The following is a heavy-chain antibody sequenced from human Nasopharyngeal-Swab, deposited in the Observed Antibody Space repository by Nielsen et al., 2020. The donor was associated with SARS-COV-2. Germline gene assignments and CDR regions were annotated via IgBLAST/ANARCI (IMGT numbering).Heavy chain of an antibody. CDR2: INAGNGNT. CDR3: ARGRRGYCSGGSCGGDWYFDY. D-gene: IGHD2-15*01. J-gene: IGHJ4*02. CDR1: GYTFTSYA. V-gene: IGHV1-3*01. Sequence: SVKVSCKASGYTFTSYAMHWVRQAPGQRLEWMGWINAGNGNTKYSQKFQGRVTITRDTSASTAYMELSSLRSEDTAVYYCARGRRGYCSGGSCGGDWYFDYWGQGTLVTVSS.